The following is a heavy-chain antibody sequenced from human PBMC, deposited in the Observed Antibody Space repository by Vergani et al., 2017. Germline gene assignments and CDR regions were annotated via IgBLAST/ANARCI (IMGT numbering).Heavy chain of an antibody. Sequence: EVQLEESGGGLVLPGRSLRLSCVASGFTSAGYAMHWVRQATGKGLEWVSGISWNSNSIGYADSVKGSFTISRDNAKNSLYLQMNSLRAEDTALYYCAKDLGTSSGGGWFDPWGQGTLVTVSS. V-gene: IGHV3-9*02. D-gene: IGHD6-6*01. CDR3: AKDLGTSSGGGWFDP. J-gene: IGHJ5*02. CDR2: ISWNSNSI. CDR1: GFTSAGYA.